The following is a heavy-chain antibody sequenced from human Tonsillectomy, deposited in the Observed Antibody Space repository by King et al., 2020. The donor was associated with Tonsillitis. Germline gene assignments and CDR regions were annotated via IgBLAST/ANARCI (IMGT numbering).Heavy chain of an antibody. CDR2: IGTATDT. D-gene: IGHD3-22*01. J-gene: IGHJ4*02. CDR1: GFTFSNHA. V-gene: IGHV3-23*04. CDR3: ARESYDRRFYFEH. Sequence: VQLVESGGGLVQPGGSLRVSCAASGFTFSNHAMSWFRQAPGKGLEWVSGIGTATDTHYADSVRGRFTVSRDDSQNTLYLQTDSLRVEDTALYYCARESYDRRFYFEHWGQGTPVTVSS.